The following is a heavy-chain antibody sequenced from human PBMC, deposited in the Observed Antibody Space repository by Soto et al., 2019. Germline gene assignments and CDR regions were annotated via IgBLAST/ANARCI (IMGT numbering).Heavy chain of an antibody. CDR1: GFTFGDYA. D-gene: IGHD2-15*01. J-gene: IGHJ6*02. CDR3: TRDPPPWVVGPDGMDV. V-gene: IGHV3-49*03. CDR2: IRSKAYGGTT. Sequence: GGSLRLSCTASGFTFGDYAMSWFRQAPGKGLEWVGFIRSKAYGGTTEYAASVKGRFTISRDDSKSIAYLQMNSLKTEDTAVYYCTRDPPPWVVGPDGMDVWGQGTTVTVSS.